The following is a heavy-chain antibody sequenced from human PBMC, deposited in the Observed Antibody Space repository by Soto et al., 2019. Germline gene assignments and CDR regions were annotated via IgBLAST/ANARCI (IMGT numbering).Heavy chain of an antibody. D-gene: IGHD3-9*01. Sequence: PGGSLRLSCAASGFTFSSYAMSWVRQAPGKGLEWVSAISGSGGSTYYADSVKGRFTISRDNSKNTLYLQMNSLRAEDTAVYYCAKDDLPYYDILTGYSLPYFDYWGQGTLVTVSS. CDR3: AKDDLPYYDILTGYSLPYFDY. V-gene: IGHV3-23*01. CDR1: GFTFSSYA. CDR2: ISGSGGST. J-gene: IGHJ4*02.